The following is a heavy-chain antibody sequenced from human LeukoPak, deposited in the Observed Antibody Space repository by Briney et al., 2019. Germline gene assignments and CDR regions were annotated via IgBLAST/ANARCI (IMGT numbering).Heavy chain of an antibody. CDR3: ARVSSGSYYFDS. CDR1: GGSISSSNW. J-gene: IGHJ4*02. Sequence: SETLSLTCAISGGSISSSNWWSWVRQPPGKGLEWIGEIYHSGSTNYSPSLKSRVTISVDKSKNQFSLKVTSVTAADTAVYYCARVSSGSYYFDSWGQGTLVTVST. CDR2: IYHSGST. V-gene: IGHV4-4*02. D-gene: IGHD1-26*01.